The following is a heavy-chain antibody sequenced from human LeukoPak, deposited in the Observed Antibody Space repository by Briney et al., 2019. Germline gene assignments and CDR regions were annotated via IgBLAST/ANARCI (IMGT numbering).Heavy chain of an antibody. J-gene: IGHJ4*02. CDR3: ARVTSGSSYRPFDY. CDR1: GFTFDDYA. CDR2: ISWDGGST. D-gene: IGHD3-10*01. V-gene: IGHV3-43D*03. Sequence: GGSLRLSCAASGFTFDDYAMHWVRQAPGKGLEWVSLISWDGGSTYYADSVKGRFTISRDNSKNSLYLQMNSLRAEDTAVYYCARVTSGSSYRPFDYWGQGTLVTVSS.